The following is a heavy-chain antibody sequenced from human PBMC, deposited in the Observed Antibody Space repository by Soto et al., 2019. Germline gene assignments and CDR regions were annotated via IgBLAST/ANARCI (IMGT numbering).Heavy chain of an antibody. J-gene: IGHJ3*02. Sequence: EVQLVESGGGLVQPGGSLRLSCEASAFTLSSYWMSWVRQAPGKGLEWVANIKPDGSEKYYVDSVKGRFTISRDNTKNSPYLQMSPFRPEGTGIYYWAREYEFCFDILGQGTLVTVSS. CDR1: AFTLSSYW. D-gene: IGHD3-9*01. CDR3: AREYEFCFDI. V-gene: IGHV3-7*01. CDR2: IKPDGSEK.